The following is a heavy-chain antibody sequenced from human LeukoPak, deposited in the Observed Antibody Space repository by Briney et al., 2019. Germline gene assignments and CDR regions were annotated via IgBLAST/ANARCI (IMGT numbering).Heavy chain of an antibody. J-gene: IGHJ4*02. CDR3: ARGLEYYYDSRGVDY. CDR2: IKQDGSEK. V-gene: IGHV3-7*04. CDR1: GFTFSNYW. D-gene: IGHD3-22*01. Sequence: GVSLRLSCAASGFTFSNYWMSWVRVAPGKGLEWVAYIKQDGSEKYYVDSVKGRYTISRDNAKNSLYLQMNSLRAEDTAVYYCARGLEYYYDSRGVDYWGQGTLVTVSS.